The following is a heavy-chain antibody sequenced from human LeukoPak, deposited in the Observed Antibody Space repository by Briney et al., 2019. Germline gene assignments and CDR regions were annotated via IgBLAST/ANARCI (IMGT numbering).Heavy chain of an antibody. D-gene: IGHD3-22*01. J-gene: IGHJ3*02. CDR1: GFTFSSNW. CDR3: ARDPFDSGVYGAFDS. CDR2: ITEDGSAQ. V-gene: IGHV3-7*01. Sequence: GGSLRLSCAASGFTFSSNWTSWVPQAPEKSLEWVANITEDGSAQSYVAPVKGRFTIARANAENSPHSRLNILRVEDTPVFYCARDPFDSGVYGAFDSWGQGTMVTVSS.